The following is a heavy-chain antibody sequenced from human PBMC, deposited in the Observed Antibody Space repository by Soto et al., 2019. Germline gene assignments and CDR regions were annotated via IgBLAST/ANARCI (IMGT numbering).Heavy chain of an antibody. Sequence: DVQLVESGGGLSQRGESLRLSCAAFGLTISGKKYVAWVRQAPGKGLEWVSALYDVDGSFYADSVTGRFTTSSDSSKTTVYLQMNDLRPDDTAVYYCATWHEREHAFDVWGQGTTATISS. CDR1: GLTISGKKY. CDR3: ATWHEREHAFDV. V-gene: IGHV3-53*01. J-gene: IGHJ3*01. CDR2: LYDVDGS. D-gene: IGHD1-1*01.